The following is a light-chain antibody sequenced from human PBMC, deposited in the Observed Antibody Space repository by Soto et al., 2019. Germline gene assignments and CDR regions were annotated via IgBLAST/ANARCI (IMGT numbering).Light chain of an antibody. J-gene: IGKJ1*01. CDR2: GAS. CDR3: QQYGSSPWA. Sequence: EIVLTQSPGTLSLSPGERATLSCRASESVASSYLAWYQQKPGQAPRLLIYGASSRATGIPDRFSGRGSGTDCTLTISRLEPEDFAVYYCQQYGSSPWAFGPGTKVEIK. CDR1: ESVASSY. V-gene: IGKV3-20*01.